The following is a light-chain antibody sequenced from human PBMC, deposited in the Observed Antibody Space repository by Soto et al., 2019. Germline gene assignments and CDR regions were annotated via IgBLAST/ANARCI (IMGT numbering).Light chain of an antibody. Sequence: EIMLTQSPGTLSLSPGERATLSCRASQSVSNNYLAWYRQKPGQAPRLLIHGASTRAGGVPDRVSGSGSGTDFTLTISRLEPEDFALYYCQQYATSPWTFGQGTRVEIK. CDR2: GAS. CDR1: QSVSNNY. V-gene: IGKV3-20*01. CDR3: QQYATSPWT. J-gene: IGKJ1*01.